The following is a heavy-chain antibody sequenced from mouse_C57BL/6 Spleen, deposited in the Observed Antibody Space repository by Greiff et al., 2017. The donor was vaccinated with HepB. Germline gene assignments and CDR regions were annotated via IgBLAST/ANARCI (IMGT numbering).Heavy chain of an antibody. CDR3: ARTTVVAQDY. J-gene: IGHJ4*01. Sequence: EVKVVESGGGLVKPGGSLKLSCAASGFTFSDYGMHWVRQAPEKGLEWVAYISSGSSTIYYADTVKGRFTISRDNAKNTLFLQMTSLRSEDTAMYYCARTTVVAQDYWGQGTSVTVSS. CDR2: ISSGSSTI. D-gene: IGHD1-1*01. CDR1: GFTFSDYG. V-gene: IGHV5-17*01.